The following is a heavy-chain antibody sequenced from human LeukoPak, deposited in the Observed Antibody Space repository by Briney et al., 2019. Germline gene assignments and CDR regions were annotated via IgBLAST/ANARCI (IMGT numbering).Heavy chain of an antibody. Sequence: PGGSLRLSCAASGFTFSNYGMHWVRQAPGKGLEWVAVIWYDGSDRYYADSVNGRFTISRDNSKNMVYLQMDSLRAEDTAVYYCTFFDAWGQGTLVTVSS. V-gene: IGHV3-33*01. CDR3: TFFDA. J-gene: IGHJ5*02. CDR2: IWYDGSDR. CDR1: GFTFSNYG. D-gene: IGHD2/OR15-2a*01.